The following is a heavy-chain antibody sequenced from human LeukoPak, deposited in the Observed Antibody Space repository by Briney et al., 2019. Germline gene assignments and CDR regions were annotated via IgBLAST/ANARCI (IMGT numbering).Heavy chain of an antibody. J-gene: IGHJ3*02. D-gene: IGHD3-10*01. Sequence: PSETLSLTCAVYDGSFSGYYWSWIRQPPGKGLEWIGEINHSGSTNYNPSLKSRVTISVDTSKNQFSLKLSSVTAADTAVYYCASLRVRGVIGAFDIWGQGTMVTVSS. V-gene: IGHV4-34*01. CDR3: ASLRVRGVIGAFDI. CDR2: INHSGST. CDR1: DGSFSGYY.